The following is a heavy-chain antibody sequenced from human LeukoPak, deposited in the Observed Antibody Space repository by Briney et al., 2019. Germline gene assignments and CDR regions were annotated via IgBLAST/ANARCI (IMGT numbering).Heavy chain of an antibody. J-gene: IGHJ4*02. CDR2: ISSSSSYI. V-gene: IGHV3-21*01. CDR3: ARDRRDGYASFDY. D-gene: IGHD5-24*01. CDR1: GFTFSSYS. Sequence: PGGSLRLSCAASGFTFSSYSMNWVRQAPGKGLEWVSSISSSSSYIYYADSVKGRFTISRDNAKNSLYLQMNSLRAEDTAVYYCARDRRDGYASFDYWGQGTLATVSS.